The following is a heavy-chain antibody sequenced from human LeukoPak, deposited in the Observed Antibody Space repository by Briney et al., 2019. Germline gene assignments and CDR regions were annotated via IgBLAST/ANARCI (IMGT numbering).Heavy chain of an antibody. V-gene: IGHV3-30*02. J-gene: IGHJ4*02. D-gene: IGHD4-17*01. CDR3: AKVGYGDKRVDY. CDR2: IRYDGSNK. CDR1: EFSVGSNY. Sequence: PGGSLRLSCAASEFSVGSNYMTWVRQAPGKGLEWVAFIRYDGSNKYYADSVKGRFTISRDNSKNTLYLQMNSLRADDTAVYYCAKVGYGDKRVDYWGQGTLVTVSS.